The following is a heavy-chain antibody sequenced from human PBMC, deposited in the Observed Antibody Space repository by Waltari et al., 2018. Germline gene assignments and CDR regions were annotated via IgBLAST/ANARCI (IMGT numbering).Heavy chain of an antibody. Sequence: QVQLVQSGAEVKKPGASVKVYCKASGYTFTGYSNHWVRQAPGQGLEWMGLINPNGGGTNYAQKFQGRVTMTRDTSISTAYMELSRLRSDDTAVYYCASLEYSSSWYSGDWGQGTLVTVSS. V-gene: IGHV1-2*02. J-gene: IGHJ4*02. CDR1: GYTFTGYS. CDR2: INPNGGGT. CDR3: ASLEYSSSWYSGD. D-gene: IGHD6-13*01.